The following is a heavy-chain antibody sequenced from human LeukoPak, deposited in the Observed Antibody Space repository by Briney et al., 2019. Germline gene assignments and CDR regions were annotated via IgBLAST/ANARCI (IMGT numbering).Heavy chain of an antibody. CDR2: IYYSGST. CDR1: GGSISSSSYY. V-gene: IGHV4-39*01. J-gene: IGHJ4*02. Sequence: SETLSLTCTVSGGSISSSSYYWGWIRQPPGKGLEWIGSIYYSGSTYYNPSLKSRVTISVDTSKNQFSLKLSSVTAADTAVYYCASGPIFYDILTGYYNPTLFDYWGQGTLVTVSS. CDR3: ASGPIFYDILTGYYNPTLFDY. D-gene: IGHD3-9*01.